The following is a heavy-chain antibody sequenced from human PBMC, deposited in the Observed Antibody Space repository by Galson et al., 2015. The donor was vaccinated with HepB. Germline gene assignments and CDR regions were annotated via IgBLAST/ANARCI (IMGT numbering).Heavy chain of an antibody. J-gene: IGHJ4*02. Sequence: SLRLSCAASGFTFSSYWMSWVRQAPGKGLEWVANIEQDGSEKYYVDSVKGRFTISRDNAKNSLYLQMNSLRAEDTAVYYCARPQGWNYPYYFDYWGQGTLVTVSS. CDR2: IEQDGSEK. CDR3: ARPQGWNYPYYFDY. D-gene: IGHD1-7*01. CDR1: GFTFSSYW. V-gene: IGHV3-7*03.